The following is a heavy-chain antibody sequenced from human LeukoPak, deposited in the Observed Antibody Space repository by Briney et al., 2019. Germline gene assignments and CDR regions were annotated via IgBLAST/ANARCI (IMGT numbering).Heavy chain of an antibody. D-gene: IGHD3-9*01. CDR1: GGSISSYY. CDR3: ARAGWFGTYYDILTGYTVIRPAEYFQH. CDR2: IYYSGST. Sequence: PSETLSLTCTVSGGSISSYYWSWIRQPPGKGLEWIGYIYYSGSTNYNPSLKSRVTISVDTSKNQFSLKLSSVTAADTAVYYCARAGWFGTYYDILTGYTVIRPAEYFQHWGQGTLVTVSS. J-gene: IGHJ1*01. V-gene: IGHV4-59*01.